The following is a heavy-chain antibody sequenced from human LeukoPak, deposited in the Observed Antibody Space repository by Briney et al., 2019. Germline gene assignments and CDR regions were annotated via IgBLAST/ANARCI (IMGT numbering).Heavy chain of an antibody. D-gene: IGHD3-10*01. CDR1: VYTFTTYG. V-gene: IGHV1-18*01. Sequence: ASERVSCKASVYTFTTYGLSWVREAPGQGLEWIGWISGYNGKTNYAQKFQGRVTMTTDTSMSTAHMELRSLRYDDTAVYYCARDLCPVLLWFGEFWFDPRGQGTLVTVSS. CDR2: ISGYNGKT. J-gene: IGHJ5*02. CDR3: ARDLCPVLLWFGEFWFDP.